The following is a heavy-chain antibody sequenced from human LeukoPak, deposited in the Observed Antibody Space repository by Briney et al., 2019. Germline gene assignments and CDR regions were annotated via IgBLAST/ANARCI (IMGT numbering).Heavy chain of an antibody. CDR3: ARTWALKWKLPGQFDY. Sequence: PSETLSLTCTVSGGSLTNYYWNWLRQSPGKTLEWIGFVYYEGTTNYNPSPRRRVSMSVDMSRNQFSLGLTSVTAADTAVYYCARTWALKWKLPGQFDYWGQGRLVTVSS. D-gene: IGHD4-23*01. J-gene: IGHJ4*02. CDR1: GGSLTNYY. CDR2: VYYEGTT. V-gene: IGHV4-59*08.